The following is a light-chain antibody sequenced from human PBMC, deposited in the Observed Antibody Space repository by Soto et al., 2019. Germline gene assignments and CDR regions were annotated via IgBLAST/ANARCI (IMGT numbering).Light chain of an antibody. CDR2: DAS. Sequence: DIQMTQSPSTLSASVGDRVTITCRASQSISSWLAWYQQKPGKAPKLLIYDASNLESGVPSRFSGSGSGTEFTLAISSLQPDDFATYYCQQYNNYPRTFGQGTKVDIK. V-gene: IGKV1-5*01. CDR3: QQYNNYPRT. CDR1: QSISSW. J-gene: IGKJ1*01.